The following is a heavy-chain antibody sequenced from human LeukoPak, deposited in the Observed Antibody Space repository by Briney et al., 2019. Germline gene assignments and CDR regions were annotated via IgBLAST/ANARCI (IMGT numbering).Heavy chain of an antibody. CDR1: GDIFTSYW. Sequence: AEALKISSSGSGDIFTSYWIMCLRQLPPKNLQEMGISYPGNSDTRYSASFQGQVTISTNKSISTAYLQQISLKTSDTAVYYGARCTVSQRDFDYWGQGTLVTVSS. J-gene: IGHJ4*02. D-gene: IGHD4-17*01. CDR2: SYPGNSDT. CDR3: ARCTVSQRDFDY. V-gene: IGHV5-51*01.